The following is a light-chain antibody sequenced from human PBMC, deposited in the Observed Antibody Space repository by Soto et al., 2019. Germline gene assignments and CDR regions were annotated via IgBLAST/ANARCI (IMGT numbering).Light chain of an antibody. J-gene: IGLJ1*01. CDR1: SSDVGCYNY. CDR2: DVT. Sequence: QSVLNPPASVSGSPGQSITLSCPGTSSDVGCYNYVSWYQHHPGKTPKLIIYDVTNRPSGVSNPFSGSKSGNTASLTTSGLQPEDEADYYCSSYTTSNTRQIVFGTGTKVTVL. CDR3: SSYTTSNTRQIV. V-gene: IGLV2-14*03.